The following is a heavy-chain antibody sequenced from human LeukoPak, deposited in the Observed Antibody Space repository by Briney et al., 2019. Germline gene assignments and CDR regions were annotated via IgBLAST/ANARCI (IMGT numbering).Heavy chain of an antibody. CDR3: ARGDFLDY. CDR1: GFSFPSHW. V-gene: IGHV3-30-3*01. CDR2: TSYDGFNK. Sequence: GGSLRLSCIASGFSFPSHWMSWVRQAPGKGLEWVALTSYDGFNKYYADSVKGRFTISRDDSKNTLYLQMNSLRPEDTAVYYCARGDFLDYWGQGTLVTVSS. J-gene: IGHJ4*02.